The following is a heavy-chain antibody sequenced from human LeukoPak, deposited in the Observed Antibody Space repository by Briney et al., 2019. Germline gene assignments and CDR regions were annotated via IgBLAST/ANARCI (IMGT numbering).Heavy chain of an antibody. CDR2: INHSGST. CDR1: GGSFSGYY. D-gene: IGHD4-17*01. V-gene: IGHV4-34*01. CDR3: ATYTVTKGWFDP. Sequence: SETLSLTCAVYGGSFSGYYWSWIRQPPGKGLEGIGEINHSGSTNYNPSLKSRVTISVDTSKNQFSLKLSSVTAADTAVYYCATYTVTKGWFDPWGQGTLVTVTS. J-gene: IGHJ5*02.